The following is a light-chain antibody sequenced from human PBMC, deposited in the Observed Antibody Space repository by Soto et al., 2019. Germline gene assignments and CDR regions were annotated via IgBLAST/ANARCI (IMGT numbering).Light chain of an antibody. CDR3: QQYYATPLT. CDR1: QSVLSSSARRNY. V-gene: IGKV4-1*01. J-gene: IGKJ2*01. CDR2: WAS. Sequence: DIVLTQSPDSLAVSLGERATINCKSSQSVLSSSARRNYLAWYQQKPGQPPKLLIFWASTRESGVPDRFSGSGSETAFTLTISSLQAEDVAVYYCQQYYATPLTFGQGTKLEIK.